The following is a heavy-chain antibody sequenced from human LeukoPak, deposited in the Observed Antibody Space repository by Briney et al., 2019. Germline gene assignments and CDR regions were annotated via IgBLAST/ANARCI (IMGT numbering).Heavy chain of an antibody. CDR1: GYTFTSYD. J-gene: IGHJ4*02. D-gene: IGHD3-10*01. V-gene: IGHV1-8*01. CDR3: ARGQEWWTPEMYYYGSGSYYTENDY. CDR2: MNPNSGNT. Sequence: ASVKVSCKASGYTFTSYDINWVRQATGQGLEWMEWMNPNSGNTGYAQKFQGRVTMTRNTSISTAYMELSSLRSEDTAVYYCARGQEWWTPEMYYYGSGSYYTENDYWGQGTLVTVSS.